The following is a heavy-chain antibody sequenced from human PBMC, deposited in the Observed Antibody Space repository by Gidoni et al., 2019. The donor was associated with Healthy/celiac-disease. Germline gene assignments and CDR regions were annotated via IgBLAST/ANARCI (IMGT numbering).Heavy chain of an antibody. CDR3: ARSEYSSSSRHTLYYYYGMDV. J-gene: IGHJ6*02. D-gene: IGHD6-6*01. CDR2: IIPIFGTA. V-gene: IGHV1-69*06. Sequence: QVQLVQSGAEVKKPGSSVKVSCTASGGTFSSYAISWVRQAPGQGLEWMGGIIPIFGTANYAQKFQGRVTITADKSTSTAYMELSSLRSEDTAVYYCARSEYSSSSRHTLYYYYGMDVWGQGTTVTVSS. CDR1: GGTFSSYA.